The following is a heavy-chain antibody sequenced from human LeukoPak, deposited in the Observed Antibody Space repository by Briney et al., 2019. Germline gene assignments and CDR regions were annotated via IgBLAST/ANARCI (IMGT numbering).Heavy chain of an antibody. CDR1: GFTFSVHD. Sequence: PRGSLRLSCATSGFTFSVHDMNWVRQAPGKGLEWVSTIRGRRNGGRYYADSVKGRFTISRDDSENTLFLEMNSLRAEDTAVYYCAKDSSTTASTWNDYWGQETLVTVSS. CDR3: AKDSSTTASTWNDY. J-gene: IGHJ4*02. CDR2: IRGRRNGGR. V-gene: IGHV3-23*01. D-gene: IGHD4-17*01.